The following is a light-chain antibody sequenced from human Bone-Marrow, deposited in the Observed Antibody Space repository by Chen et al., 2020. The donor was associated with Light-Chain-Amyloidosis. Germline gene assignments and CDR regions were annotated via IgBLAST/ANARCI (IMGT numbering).Light chain of an antibody. CDR2: EVT. J-gene: IGLJ1*01. Sequence: QSALTQPVSVSGSPGQSITISCTGTSSDVGGDNHVSWYQQHPDKAPKLMIYEVTNRPSWVPDRFSGSKSDNTASLTIYGLQTEDEADYFCSSYTITNTLVFGSGTRVTVL. CDR3: SSYTITNTLV. V-gene: IGLV2-14*01. CDR1: SSDVGGDNH.